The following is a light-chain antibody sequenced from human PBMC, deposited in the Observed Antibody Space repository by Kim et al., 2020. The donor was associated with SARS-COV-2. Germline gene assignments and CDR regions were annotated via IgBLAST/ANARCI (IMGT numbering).Light chain of an antibody. CDR3: QQLKTYPLT. CDR2: SAS. Sequence: DIQLTQSPSFLSASVGDRVTITCRASQAISNYVAWYQQKPGKAPNLLIFSASTLQNGVPSRFSDSGSGAEFTLTISSLQPDDFATYFCQQLKTYPLTFGGGTKVDIK. CDR1: QAISNY. J-gene: IGKJ4*01. V-gene: IGKV1-9*01.